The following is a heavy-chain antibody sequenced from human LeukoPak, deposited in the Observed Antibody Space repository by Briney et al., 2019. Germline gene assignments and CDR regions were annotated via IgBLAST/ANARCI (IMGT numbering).Heavy chain of an antibody. CDR1: GFTLSIYS. Sequence: GGPLTLSSLAPGFTLSIYSTPWVRHAPRQGREWVAVISYDGSNKYYADSVKGRFTISRDNSKNTLYLQMNSLRAEDTAVYYCAKKEVAYDYWGQGTLVTVSS. CDR2: ISYDGSNK. J-gene: IGHJ4*02. CDR3: AKKEVAYDY. D-gene: IGHD5-12*01. V-gene: IGHV3-30*18.